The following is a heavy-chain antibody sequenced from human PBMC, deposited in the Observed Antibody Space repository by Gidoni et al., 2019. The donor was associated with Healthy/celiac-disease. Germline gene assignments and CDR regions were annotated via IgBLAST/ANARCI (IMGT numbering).Heavy chain of an antibody. Sequence: QVQLVESGGGLVKPGGSLRLPCAASVASPFSDYYMSWIRQAPGKGLEWVLYFSSSGSTIYYADSVKGRFTIPRDNAKNSLYLQMNSLRAEDTAVYYCARDEIYSSSWFHDYWGQGTLVTVSS. D-gene: IGHD6-13*01. CDR2: FSSSGSTI. CDR3: ARDEIYSSSWFHDY. V-gene: IGHV3-11*01. CDR1: VASPFSDYY. J-gene: IGHJ4*02.